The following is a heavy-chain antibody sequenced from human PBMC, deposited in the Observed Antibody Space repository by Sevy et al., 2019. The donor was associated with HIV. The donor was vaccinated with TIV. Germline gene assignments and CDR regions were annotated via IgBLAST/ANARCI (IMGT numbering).Heavy chain of an antibody. CDR1: GFTFSTYG. D-gene: IGHD4-17*01. CDR3: ARDLEFYDYGDYGPAFMPDY. J-gene: IGHJ4*02. V-gene: IGHV3-33*01. CDR2: IWFDGSNT. Sequence: GESLKISCAASGFTFSTYGMHWVRQAPGKGLEWVAVIWFDGSNTYYADSVKGRFTISRDIVKNTLHLQMNSLRAEDTAVYYCARDLEFYDYGDYGPAFMPDYWGQGTLVTVSS.